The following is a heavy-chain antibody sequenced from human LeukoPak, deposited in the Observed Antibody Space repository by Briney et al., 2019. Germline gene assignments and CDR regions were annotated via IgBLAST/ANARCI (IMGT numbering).Heavy chain of an antibody. J-gene: IGHJ4*02. CDR1: GGSISGYY. V-gene: IGHV4-34*01. CDR3: ARAGDSGIAAAATFFDY. Sequence: SETLSLTCTVSGGSISGYYWSWIRQPPGKGLEWIGEINHSGSTNYNPSLKSRVTISVDTSKNQFSLKLSSVTAADTAVYYCARAGDSGIAAAATFFDYWGQGTLVTVSS. D-gene: IGHD6-13*01. CDR2: INHSGST.